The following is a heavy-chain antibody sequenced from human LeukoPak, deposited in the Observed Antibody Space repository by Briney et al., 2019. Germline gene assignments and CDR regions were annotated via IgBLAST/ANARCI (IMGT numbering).Heavy chain of an antibody. D-gene: IGHD6-13*01. J-gene: IGHJ4*02. CDR2: IYYSGST. CDR1: GVSISSHY. CDR3: ARGIAAAGTFAKFFDY. Sequence: KPSETLSLTCTVSGVSISSHYWSWIRQPPGKGLEWVGYIYYSGSTNYNPSLKSRVTISVDTSKNQFSLKLSSMTAADTAVYYCARGIAAAGTFAKFFDYWGQGTLVTVSS. V-gene: IGHV4-59*11.